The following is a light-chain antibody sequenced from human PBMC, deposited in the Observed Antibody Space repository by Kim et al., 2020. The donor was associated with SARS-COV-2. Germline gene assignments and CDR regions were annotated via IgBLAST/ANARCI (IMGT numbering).Light chain of an antibody. V-gene: IGKV3-11*01. CDR2: DAS. J-gene: IGKJ4*01. CDR3: QQRSNWPLT. CDR1: QSVSSY. Sequence: EIVLTQSPATLSLCPGERATLSCRASQSVSSYLAWYQQKPGQAPRLLIYDASNRATGIPARFSGSGSGTDFTLTISSLEPEDFAVYYCQQRSNWPLTFGGGTKVEI.